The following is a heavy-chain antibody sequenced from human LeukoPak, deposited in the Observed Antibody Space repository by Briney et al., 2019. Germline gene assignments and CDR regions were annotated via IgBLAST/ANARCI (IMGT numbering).Heavy chain of an antibody. CDR2: IYYSGST. CDR1: GGSISSYY. J-gene: IGHJ4*02. D-gene: IGHD5-24*01. V-gene: IGHV4-59*01. Sequence: SETLSLTCTASGGSISSYYWSWIRQPPGKGLEWIGYIYYSGSTNYNPSLKSRVTISVDTSKNQFSLKLSSVTAADTAVYYCARGGRRDGYNFGYWGQGTLVTVSS. CDR3: ARGGRRDGYNFGY.